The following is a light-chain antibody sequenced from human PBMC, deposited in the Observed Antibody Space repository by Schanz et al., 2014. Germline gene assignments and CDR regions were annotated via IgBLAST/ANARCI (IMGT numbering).Light chain of an antibody. CDR3: CSYAGRPWV. Sequence: QFALTQPASVSGSPGQSITISCTGTSSDVGSYNLVSWYQHHPGKAPKLMIYEGSKRPSGVSNRFSGSGSGNTASLTISGLQAEDEADYYCCSYAGRPWVFGGGTKLTV. V-gene: IGLV2-23*01. J-gene: IGLJ3*02. CDR2: EGS. CDR1: SSDVGSYNL.